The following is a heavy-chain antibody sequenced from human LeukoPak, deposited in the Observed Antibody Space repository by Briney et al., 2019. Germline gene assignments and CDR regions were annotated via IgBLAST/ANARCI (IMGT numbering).Heavy chain of an antibody. V-gene: IGHV3-23*01. D-gene: IGHD3-16*01. Sequence: GGSLRLSCAASGSTFRSYGMSWVRQAPGKGLEWVSSLSGSGGSTYYADSVKGRFTISRDNSKNTLFLHMNSLRAEDTAVYYCAKALGGYDFDYWGQGTLVNVSS. J-gene: IGHJ4*02. CDR1: GSTFRSYG. CDR3: AKALGGYDFDY. CDR2: LSGSGGST.